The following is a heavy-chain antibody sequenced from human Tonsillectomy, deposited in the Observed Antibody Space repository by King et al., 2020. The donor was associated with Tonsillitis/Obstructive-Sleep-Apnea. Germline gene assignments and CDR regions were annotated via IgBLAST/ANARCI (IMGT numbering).Heavy chain of an antibody. CDR1: GYSFTSYW. CDR2: IDPSDSYT. CDR3: ARVAAAGTVVYNWFDP. D-gene: IGHD6-13*01. J-gene: IGHJ5*02. Sequence: EAQLVQSGAEVKKPGESLRISCKGSGYSFTSYWISWVRQMPGKGLEWIGRIDPSDSYTNYSPSFQGHVTISADKSISTAYLQWSSLKASDTAMYYCARVAAAGTVVYNWFDPWGQGTLVTVSS. V-gene: IGHV5-10-1*01.